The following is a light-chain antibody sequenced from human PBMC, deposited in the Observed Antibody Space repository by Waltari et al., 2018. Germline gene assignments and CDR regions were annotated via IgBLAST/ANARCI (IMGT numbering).Light chain of an antibody. J-gene: IGKJ1*01. CDR2: DAS. V-gene: IGKV3-11*01. CDR1: RSVSVY. Sequence: EIVLTQSPATLSLSPGERATLSCRTSRSVSVYLACYQHKPGQAPRLLLSDASNRATCIPARFSGSGSETDFSLSINNLEPDDSATYYCQQRNDWPPTFGRGTKLE. CDR3: QQRNDWPPT.